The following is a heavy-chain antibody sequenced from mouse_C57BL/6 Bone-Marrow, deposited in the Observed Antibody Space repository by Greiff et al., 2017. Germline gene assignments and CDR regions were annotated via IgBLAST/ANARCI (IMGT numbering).Heavy chain of an antibody. CDR2: INPSTGGT. CDR1: GYSFTGYY. CDR3: AKAHYYGLDY. D-gene: IGHD1-1*01. J-gene: IGHJ2*01. V-gene: IGHV1-42*01. Sequence: EVKLQQSGPELVKPGASVKISCKASGYSFTGYYMNWVKQSPEKSLEWIGEINPSTGGTTYNQKFKAKATLNVDKSSSTAYMQLKSLTSEDSAVYYCAKAHYYGLDYWGQGTTLTGSS.